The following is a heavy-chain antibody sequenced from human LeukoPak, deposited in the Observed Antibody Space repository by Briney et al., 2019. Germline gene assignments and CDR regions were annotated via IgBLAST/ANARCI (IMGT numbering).Heavy chain of an antibody. CDR1: GFTFSSYA. Sequence: GGSLRLSCAASGFTFSSYAMNWVRQAPGKGLECVAFISGSGDTTYYADSVKGRFTISRDNSKNTLYLQMNSLRAEDAAVYYCAKSRGESRGASNYWGQGTLVTVSS. CDR3: AKSRGESRGASNY. CDR2: ISGSGDTT. V-gene: IGHV3-23*01. D-gene: IGHD1-26*01. J-gene: IGHJ4*02.